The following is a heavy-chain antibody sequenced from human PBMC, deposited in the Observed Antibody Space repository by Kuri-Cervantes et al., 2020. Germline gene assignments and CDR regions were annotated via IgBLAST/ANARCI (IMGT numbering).Heavy chain of an antibody. CDR1: GYTFTGYY. CDR2: INPNSGGT. V-gene: IGHV1-2*02. CDR3: AREGDYYDSSGPSRGWFDP. Sequence: ASVKVSCKASGYTFTGYYMHWVRQAPGQGLEWMGWINPNSGGTNYAQKFQGRVTMTRDTSISTAYMELSSLRSEDTAVYYCAREGDYYDSSGPSRGWFDPWGQGTLVTVSS. J-gene: IGHJ5*02. D-gene: IGHD3-22*01.